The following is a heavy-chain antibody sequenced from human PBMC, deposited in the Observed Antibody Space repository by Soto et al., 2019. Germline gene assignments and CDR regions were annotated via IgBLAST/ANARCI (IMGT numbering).Heavy chain of an antibody. D-gene: IGHD2-15*01. V-gene: IGHV3-30-3*01. CDR2: ISYAGSNK. CDR3: ARDKPGPYCSGGSCYSVFYGMDV. Sequence: QVQLVESGGGVVQPGRSLRLSCAASGFTFSSYAMHWVRQAPGKGLEWVAVISYAGSNKYYADSVKGRFTISRDNSKNTLYLQMNSLSAEDTAVYYCARDKPGPYCSGGSCYSVFYGMDVWGQGTTVTVSS. CDR1: GFTFSSYA. J-gene: IGHJ6*02.